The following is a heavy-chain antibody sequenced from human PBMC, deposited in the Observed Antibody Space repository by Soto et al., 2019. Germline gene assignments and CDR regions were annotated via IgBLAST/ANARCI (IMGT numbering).Heavy chain of an antibody. J-gene: IGHJ4*02. CDR1: GFTFSTYG. CDR3: VVLPGHSGY. D-gene: IGHD3-9*01. V-gene: IGHV3-23*01. Sequence: PGGSLRLSCAASGFTFSTYGMSWVRQAPGKGLEWVSSISGSSGSTYYAESVKGRFTISRDNSKDTLYLQMNSLRAEDTAVYFCVVLPGHSGYWGQGPLVTVSS. CDR2: ISGSSGST.